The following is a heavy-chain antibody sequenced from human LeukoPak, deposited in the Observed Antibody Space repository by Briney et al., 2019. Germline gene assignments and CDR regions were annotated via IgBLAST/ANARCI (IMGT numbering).Heavy chain of an antibody. D-gene: IGHD3-16*01. CDR1: GGSISSYY. Sequence: PSETLSLTCTVSGGSISSYYWSWIRQPPGKGLEWIGRIYGTGSTSYNPSLMNRVTMSVDTSKNHFSLKLTSVTAADTAVYYCARYDSRGSASTRFDYWGQGILVTISS. CDR3: ARYDSRGSASTRFDY. J-gene: IGHJ4*02. V-gene: IGHV4-4*09. CDR2: IYGTGST.